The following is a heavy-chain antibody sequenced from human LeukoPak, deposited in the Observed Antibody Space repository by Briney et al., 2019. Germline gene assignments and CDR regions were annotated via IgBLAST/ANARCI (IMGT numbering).Heavy chain of an antibody. CDR3: ARDPGGVVYFDY. Sequence: PGGSLRLSGAASGFPFSAYWMLWARQAPGKGLVWVSRITSDGATSYADSVKGRFTISRENAKNTLYLQLNSLRAEDTAVYYCARDPGGVVYFDYWSQGTLVTVSS. D-gene: IGHD2-8*01. CDR1: GFPFSAYW. V-gene: IGHV3-74*01. J-gene: IGHJ4*02. CDR2: ITSDGAT.